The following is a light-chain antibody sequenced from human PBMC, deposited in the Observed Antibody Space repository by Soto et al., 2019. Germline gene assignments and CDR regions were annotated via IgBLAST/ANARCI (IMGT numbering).Light chain of an antibody. Sequence: QSVLTQPPSLSGTPGQRVTISCSGSSSNIAGNTVHWYQHLPGTAPKLLIYINDQRPSGVPGRFSASTSGTSASLAISGLQSDDEAYYYCATWDDDLNAAVFGGGTQLTVL. CDR1: SSNIAGNT. CDR2: IND. CDR3: ATWDDDLNAAV. V-gene: IGLV1-44*01. J-gene: IGLJ7*01.